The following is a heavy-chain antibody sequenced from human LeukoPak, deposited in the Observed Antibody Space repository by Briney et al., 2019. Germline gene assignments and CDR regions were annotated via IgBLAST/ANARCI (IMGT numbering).Heavy chain of an antibody. CDR2: IYTSGST. CDR3: ARDGCSSTSCKAAEYYYYGMDV. D-gene: IGHD2-2*01. CDR1: GGSISSYY. J-gene: IGHJ6*02. Sequence: SETLSLTCTVSGGSISSYYWSWIRQPAGKGLEWIGRIYTSGSTNYNPSLKSRVTMSVDTSKKHFSLKLSSVTAADTAVYYCARDGCSSTSCKAAEYYYYGMDVWGQGTTVTVSS. V-gene: IGHV4-4*07.